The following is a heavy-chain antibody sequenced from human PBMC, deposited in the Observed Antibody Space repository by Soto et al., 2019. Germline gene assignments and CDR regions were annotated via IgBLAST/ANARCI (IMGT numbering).Heavy chain of an antibody. V-gene: IGHV4-34*01. Sequence: SETLSLTCAVYGGSFSGYYWSWIRQPPGKGLEWIGEINHSGSTNYNPSIKSRVTISVDTSKNQFSLKMSSVTAADTAVYYCARDSSWSYYYYGMDVWGQGTTVTVS. D-gene: IGHD6-13*01. J-gene: IGHJ6*02. CDR2: INHSGST. CDR3: ARDSSWSYYYYGMDV. CDR1: GGSFSGYY.